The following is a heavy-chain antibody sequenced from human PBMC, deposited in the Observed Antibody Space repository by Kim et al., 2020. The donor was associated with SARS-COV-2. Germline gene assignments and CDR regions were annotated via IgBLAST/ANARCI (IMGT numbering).Heavy chain of an antibody. D-gene: IGHD2-8*02. CDR2: IYHSGST. V-gene: IGHV4-4*02. J-gene: IGHJ4*02. Sequence: SETLSLTCAVSGGSISSSNWWSWVRQPPGKGLEWIGEIYHSGSTNYNPSLKSRVTISVDKSKNQFSLKLSSVTAADTAVYYCARSFEYCTGGVCYIESLIDYWGQGTLVTVSS. CDR3: ARSFEYCTGGVCYIESLIDY. CDR1: GGSISSSNW.